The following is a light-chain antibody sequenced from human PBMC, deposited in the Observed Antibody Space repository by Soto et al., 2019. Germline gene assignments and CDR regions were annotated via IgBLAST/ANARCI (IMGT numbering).Light chain of an antibody. CDR1: QTVLYSSNNQNY. Sequence: DIVMTQSPDSLAVSLGERATFNCKSSQTVLYSSNNQNYLAWYQQKPGQPPKLLIYWASTRESGVPDRFSGSGSGTDFTLTISSLQAADVAVYYCQQYYSSPHTFGQGTKLEIK. J-gene: IGKJ2*01. V-gene: IGKV4-1*01. CDR2: WAS. CDR3: QQYYSSPHT.